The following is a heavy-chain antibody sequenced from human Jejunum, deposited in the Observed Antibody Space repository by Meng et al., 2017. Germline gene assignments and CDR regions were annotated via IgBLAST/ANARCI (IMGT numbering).Heavy chain of an antibody. CDR1: GDSITRRSYH. J-gene: IGHJ1*01. V-gene: IGHV4-39*07. D-gene: IGHD3-16*01. Sequence: SETLSLTCIVSGDSITRRSYHWGWIRQSPGKGLEWLGTLYYSGNSGNTYYNPSLKNRVSVSVDTSKNHVSLRLSSVSAADTAIYYCARDIDLRWSYEWGQGTMVTVSS. CDR2: LYYSGNSGNT. CDR3: ARDIDLRWSYE.